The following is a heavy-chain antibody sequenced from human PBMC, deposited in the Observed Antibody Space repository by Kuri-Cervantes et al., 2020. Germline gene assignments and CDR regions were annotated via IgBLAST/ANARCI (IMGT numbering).Heavy chain of an antibody. CDR1: DGPISSYY. D-gene: IGHD3-22*01. V-gene: IGHV4-4*07. CDR3: GRHPLGRAVDYYDTSGYRGAFDI. Sequence: SDILSPTCTVSDGPISSYYWSWIRQPAGKGLEWIGRIYTSGSTNYNPSLKSRVTMSVDTSKNQFSLKLSSVTAADTAVYYRGRHPLGRAVDYYDTSGYRGAFDIWGQGTMVTVSS. J-gene: IGHJ3*02. CDR2: IYTSGST.